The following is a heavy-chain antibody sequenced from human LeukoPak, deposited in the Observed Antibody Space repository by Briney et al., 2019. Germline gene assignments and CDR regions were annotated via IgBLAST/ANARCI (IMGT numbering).Heavy chain of an antibody. J-gene: IGHJ5*02. V-gene: IGHV4-59*02. Sequence: SETLSLTCTISGGSVSDYYWSWIRQSPGKGLEWIGYIYYTGSTTYNPSLKSRVTISADTSKNQFSLKLSSVTAADTAVYYCARSYYDYVWGSYRTNWFDPWGQGTLVTVSS. D-gene: IGHD3-16*02. CDR2: IYYTGST. CDR1: GGSVSDYY. CDR3: ARSYYDYVWGSYRTNWFDP.